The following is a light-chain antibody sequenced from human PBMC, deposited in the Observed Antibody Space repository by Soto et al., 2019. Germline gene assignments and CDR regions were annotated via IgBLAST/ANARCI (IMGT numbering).Light chain of an antibody. CDR1: SSNIGNNA. V-gene: IGLV1-36*01. CDR3: AAWDDSLNGQV. J-gene: IGLJ3*02. CDR2: YDD. Sequence: QSVLTQPTSVSEAPRQRVTISCSGSSSNIGNNAVNWYQQLPGKAPKLLIYYDDLLPSGVSDRFSGSKSGTSASLAISGLQSEEEADYYCAAWDDSLNGQVFGGGTKLTVL.